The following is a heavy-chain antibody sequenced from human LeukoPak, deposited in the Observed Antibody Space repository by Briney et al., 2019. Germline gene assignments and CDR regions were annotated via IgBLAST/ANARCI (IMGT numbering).Heavy chain of an antibody. CDR2: IYPGDSDT. CDR3: ARGAGDYYDSSGLGA. Sequence: GESLKISCKGSGYSFTSYWIGWVRQMPGKGLEWMGIIYPGDSDTRYSPSFQGQVTISADKSISTAYLQWSSLKASDTAMYYCARGAGDYYDSSGLGAWGQGTLVTVSS. CDR1: GYSFTSYW. J-gene: IGHJ4*02. D-gene: IGHD3-22*01. V-gene: IGHV5-51*01.